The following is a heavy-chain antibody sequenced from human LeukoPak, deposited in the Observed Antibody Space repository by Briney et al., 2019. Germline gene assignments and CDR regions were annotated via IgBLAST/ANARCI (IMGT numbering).Heavy chain of an antibody. V-gene: IGHV4-39*07. CDR3: ARGPRGMAAAGPFDY. CDR2: IYYSGST. J-gene: IGHJ4*02. CDR1: GGSISSSSYY. D-gene: IGHD6-13*01. Sequence: SETLSLTCTVSGGSISSSSYYWGWIRQPPGKGLDWIGSIYYSGSTYYNPSLKRRVTISVDTSKNQFSLKLSSVTAADTAVYYCARGPRGMAAAGPFDYWGQGTLVTVSS.